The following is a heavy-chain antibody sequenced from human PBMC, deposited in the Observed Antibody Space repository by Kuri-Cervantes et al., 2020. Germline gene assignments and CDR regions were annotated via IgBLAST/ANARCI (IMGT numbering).Heavy chain of an antibody. J-gene: IGHJ1*01. V-gene: IGHV3-15*01. CDR2: IKNKTDGGTT. Sequence: ETLSLTCAASGFTFSNAWMSWVRQAPGKGLEWVGRIKNKTDGGTTDYAAPVKGRFAISRDDSKNTLYLQMNSLKTEDTAVYYCTTDVENPPWLQLLSRYWGQGTLVTVSS. D-gene: IGHD5-24*01. CDR3: TTDVENPPWLQLLSRY. CDR1: GFTFSNAW.